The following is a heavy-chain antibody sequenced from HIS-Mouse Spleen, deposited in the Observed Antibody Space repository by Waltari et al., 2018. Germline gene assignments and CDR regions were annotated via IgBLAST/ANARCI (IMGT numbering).Heavy chain of an antibody. CDR3: ARAPSMAGTGIDAFDI. D-gene: IGHD6-19*01. J-gene: IGHJ3*02. V-gene: IGHV6-1*01. Sequence: QVQLQQSGPGLVKPSQTLSLTCAISGDSVSSNSAAWNWIRQSPSRGLEWLGSTDYRSKRYNEYAVSVKSRITINPDTSKNQFSLQLNSVTPEETAVYYCARAPSMAGTGIDAFDIWGQGTMVTVSS. CDR2: TDYRSKRYN. CDR1: GDSVSSNSAA.